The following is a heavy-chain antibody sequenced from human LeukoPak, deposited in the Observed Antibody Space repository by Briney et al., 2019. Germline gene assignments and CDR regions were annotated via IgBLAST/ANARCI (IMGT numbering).Heavy chain of an antibody. Sequence: SVKVSCKASGGTFSSYAISWVRQAPGPGLEWTGGIISILVTANYAQKFQAKVTITADKSPSTAYLELCSLRSEETAVYYCAREGAYGDHGVIWFDGWGQRTLVTASS. CDR3: AREGAYGDHGVIWFDG. CDR2: IISILVTA. V-gene: IGHV1-69*10. CDR1: GGTFSSYA. J-gene: IGHJ5*02. D-gene: IGHD4-17*01.